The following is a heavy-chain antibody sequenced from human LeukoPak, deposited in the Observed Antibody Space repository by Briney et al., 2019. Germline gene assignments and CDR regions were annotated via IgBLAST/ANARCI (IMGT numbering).Heavy chain of an antibody. CDR3: ARNHYDILTGYYGYYYYMDV. Sequence: ASVKVSCKASGYTFTSYYMHWVRQAPGQGLEWMGWINPNSGGTNYAQKFQGRVTMTRDTSISTAYMELSRMRSDDTAVYYCARNHYDILTGYYGYYYYMDVWGKGTTVTISS. D-gene: IGHD3-9*01. V-gene: IGHV1-2*02. CDR1: GYTFTSYY. CDR2: INPNSGGT. J-gene: IGHJ6*03.